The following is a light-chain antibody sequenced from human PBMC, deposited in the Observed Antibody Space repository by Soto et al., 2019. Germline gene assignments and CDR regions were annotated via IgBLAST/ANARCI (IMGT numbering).Light chain of an antibody. CDR2: GAS. Sequence: EIVMTQSPATLSVSPGERATLSCRASQGVSSNLAWYQQKPGQAPRLLIYGASTRATGIPARFSGSGSGTEFTLTISSLQSEDFAVYYCQQYNNWPQTFXQGTKV. J-gene: IGKJ1*01. CDR3: QQYNNWPQT. CDR1: QGVSSN. V-gene: IGKV3-15*01.